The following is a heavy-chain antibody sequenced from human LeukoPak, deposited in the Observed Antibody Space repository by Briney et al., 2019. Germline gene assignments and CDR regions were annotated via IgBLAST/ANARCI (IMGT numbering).Heavy chain of an antibody. D-gene: IGHD2/OR15-2a*01. Sequence: GKSLKISCKGSGYSFTSYWIGWVRQLPGKGLEWMGIIYPGDSDTRYSPSFQGQVTISADKSITTAYLQWSSLRASDTAMYYCARPANRGDAFDIWGQGTMVTVSS. J-gene: IGHJ3*02. CDR3: ARPANRGDAFDI. CDR2: IYPGDSDT. V-gene: IGHV5-51*01. CDR1: GYSFTSYW.